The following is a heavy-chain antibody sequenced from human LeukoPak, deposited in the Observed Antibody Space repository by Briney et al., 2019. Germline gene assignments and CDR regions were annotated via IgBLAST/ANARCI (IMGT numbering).Heavy chain of an antibody. Sequence: GGSLRLSCAASGFTFDNHAMSWVRQAPGKGLEWVSAIGYGGHSTYYADSVKGRFTISRDNSRNTVYLQMNSLRAEDTAVYYCAKDWASGNYFDYWGQGTLVTVSS. CDR3: AKDWASGNYFDY. J-gene: IGHJ4*02. CDR1: GFTFDNHA. V-gene: IGHV3-23*01. D-gene: IGHD1-14*01. CDR2: IGYGGHST.